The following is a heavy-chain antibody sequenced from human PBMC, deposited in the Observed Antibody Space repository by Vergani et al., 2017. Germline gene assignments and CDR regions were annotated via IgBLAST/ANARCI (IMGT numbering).Heavy chain of an antibody. J-gene: IGHJ4*02. CDR2: ISAYNGNT. V-gene: IGHV1-18*01. Sequence: QVQLVQSRAEVKKPGASVKVSCKASGYTFTSYGISWVRQAPGQGLEWMGWISAYNGNTNYAQKLQGRVTMTTDTSTSTAYMELRSLRSDDTAVYYCARDPARNWGENPGPFDYWGQGTLVTVSS. D-gene: IGHD7-27*01. CDR1: GYTFTSYG. CDR3: ARDPARNWGENPGPFDY.